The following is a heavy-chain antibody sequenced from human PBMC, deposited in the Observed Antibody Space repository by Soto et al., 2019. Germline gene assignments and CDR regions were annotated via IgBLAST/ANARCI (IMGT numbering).Heavy chain of an antibody. D-gene: IGHD5-12*01. J-gene: IGHJ4*02. V-gene: IGHV1-8*01. CDR1: GYTFISYD. Sequence: QVQLVQSGAEVKKPGASVKVSCKAPGYTFISYDINWVRQGTGQGLAWMGWMNPNTGDTGYAQKFQGRVTMTRNTSINTANLELSSLRSDDSPVYFCARGDGYIFDYWGQGTLVTVSS. CDR2: MNPNTGDT. CDR3: ARGDGYIFDY.